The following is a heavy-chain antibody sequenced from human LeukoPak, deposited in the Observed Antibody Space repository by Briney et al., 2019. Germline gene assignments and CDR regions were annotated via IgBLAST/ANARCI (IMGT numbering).Heavy chain of an antibody. Sequence: GGSLRLSCAVSGFPLSDAWMNWVRQAPGKGLEWVSSIDGSSSHIYYADSVKGRFTISRDNTKSSLYLQMNSLRAEDMAVYYCARGYCGGDCYGDWGQGTLVTVSS. V-gene: IGHV3-21*01. CDR2: IDGSSSHI. CDR1: GFPLSDAW. J-gene: IGHJ1*01. CDR3: ARGYCGGDCYGD. D-gene: IGHD2-21*02.